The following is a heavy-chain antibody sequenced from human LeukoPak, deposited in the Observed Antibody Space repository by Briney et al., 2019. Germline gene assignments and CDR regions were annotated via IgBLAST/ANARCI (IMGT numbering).Heavy chain of an antibody. D-gene: IGHD4-23*01. J-gene: IGHJ5*02. V-gene: IGHV3-9*01. CDR2: ISWDSGNI. Sequence: GGSLRLSCAASGFTFDDFAMHWVRQAPGKGLEWVSTISWDSGNIGYADSVKGRFTISRDNAKNSLYLQMNSLRAEDTAVYYCARDVTYYGGDWFDPWGQGTLVTVSS. CDR1: GFTFDDFA. CDR3: ARDVTYYGGDWFDP.